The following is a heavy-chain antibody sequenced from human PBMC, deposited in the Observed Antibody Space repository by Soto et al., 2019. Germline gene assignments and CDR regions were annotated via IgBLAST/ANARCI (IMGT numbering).Heavy chain of an antibody. CDR1: GGSFSGYY. CDR3: VRDQIPGLFDY. Sequence: SETLSLTCAVYGGSFSGYYLTWIRQPPGMGLEWIGEINHSGSTNYNPSLKSRVTISVDTSKNQFSLKLTSVTAADTPVYYCVRDQIPGLFDYWGQGILVT. CDR2: INHSGST. J-gene: IGHJ4*02. V-gene: IGHV4-34*01. D-gene: IGHD2-21*01.